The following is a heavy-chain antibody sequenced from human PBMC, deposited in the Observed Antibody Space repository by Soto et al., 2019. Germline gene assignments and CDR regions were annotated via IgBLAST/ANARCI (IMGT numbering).Heavy chain of an antibody. CDR3: TTDLYCTNGVCYPFDY. CDR2: IKSKTDGGTT. J-gene: IGHJ4*02. D-gene: IGHD2-8*01. V-gene: IGHV3-15*07. CDR1: GFTFSNAW. Sequence: EVQLVESGGGLVKPGGSLRLSCAASGFTFSNAWMNWVRQAPGKGLEWVGRIKSKTDGGTTDYAAPVKGRFTSSRDDSTNTLYLQMNSLKTENTAVYYCTTDLYCTNGVCYPFDYWGQGTLVTVSS.